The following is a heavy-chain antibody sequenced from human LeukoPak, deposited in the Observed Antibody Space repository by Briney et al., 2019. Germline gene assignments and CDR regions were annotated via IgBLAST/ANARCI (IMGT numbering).Heavy chain of an antibody. CDR2: ISWNSGSI. D-gene: IGHD3-22*01. CDR3: AKDILYDSSAHGAFDI. J-gene: IGHJ3*02. V-gene: IGHV3-9*01. CDR1: GFTFDDYA. Sequence: GGSLRLSCAASGFTFDDYAMHWVRQAPGKGLEWVSGISWNSGSIDYADSVKGRFTISRDNAKNSLYQQMNSLRAEDTALYYCAKDILYDSSAHGAFDIWGQGTMVTVSS.